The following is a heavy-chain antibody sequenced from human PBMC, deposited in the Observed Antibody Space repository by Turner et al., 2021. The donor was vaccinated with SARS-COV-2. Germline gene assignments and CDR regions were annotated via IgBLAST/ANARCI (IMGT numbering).Heavy chain of an antibody. V-gene: IGHV4-39*02. J-gene: IGHJ1*01. CDR1: GGSISSSSYY. CDR2: VYYSGST. CDR3: ARDGGDPPRYFQH. D-gene: IGHD2-21*02. Sequence: QLQLQESSPGLVKRSETKSRTCSVSGGSISSSSYYWGWIRQPPGKGLECIGSVYYSGSTYYTPSLKCLVSIALDTSKMQLSLKLSSVTAADTAVYDWARDGGDPPRYFQHWGQGTPVTVSS.